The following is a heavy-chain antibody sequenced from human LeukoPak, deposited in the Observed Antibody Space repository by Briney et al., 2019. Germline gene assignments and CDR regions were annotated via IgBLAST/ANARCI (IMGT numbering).Heavy chain of an antibody. J-gene: IGHJ4*02. CDR1: GGTFTSYA. CDR2: IIPILSIA. D-gene: IGHD5-24*01. Sequence: SETLSCKASGGTFTSYAINWVRQAPGQGLGWMGRIIPILSIANYAQKFQDRVTITADKSTSTAYMELSSLRSEDTAVYYCARGRVATTPFDYWGQGTLVTVSS. V-gene: IGHV1-69*04. CDR3: ARGRVATTPFDY.